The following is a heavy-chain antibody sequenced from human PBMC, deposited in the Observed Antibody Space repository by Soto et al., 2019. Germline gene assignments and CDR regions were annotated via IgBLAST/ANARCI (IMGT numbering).Heavy chain of an antibody. Sequence: QVQLVQSGAEVKKPGSSVKVSCKASGGTFSSYAISWVRQAPGQGLEWMGGIIPIFGTANYAQKFQGRVTITADKSTSTAYMELGRLRSEDTAVYYCARTQYYYDSSGYYYAGDYYYYYGMDVWGQGTTVTVSS. D-gene: IGHD3-22*01. CDR2: IIPIFGTA. V-gene: IGHV1-69*06. J-gene: IGHJ6*02. CDR1: GGTFSSYA. CDR3: ARTQYYYDSSGYYYAGDYYYYYGMDV.